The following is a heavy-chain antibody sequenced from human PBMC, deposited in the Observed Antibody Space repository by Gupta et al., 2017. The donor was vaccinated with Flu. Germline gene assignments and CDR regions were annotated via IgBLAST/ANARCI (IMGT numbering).Heavy chain of an antibody. CDR2: FYPGDSDN. CDR1: GYTFTHYW. Sequence: EVQLVQSGAEVKKPGESLKISCKVSGYTFTHYWIGWVRQMPGKGLEWMGIFYPGDSDNRYNPSFQGQVTISADKSLNTAYLQWHSLKTSDTAIYFCARSRGYSYGFFDYWGQGTLVTVSS. V-gene: IGHV5-51*03. J-gene: IGHJ4*02. D-gene: IGHD5-18*01. CDR3: ARSRGYSYGFFDY.